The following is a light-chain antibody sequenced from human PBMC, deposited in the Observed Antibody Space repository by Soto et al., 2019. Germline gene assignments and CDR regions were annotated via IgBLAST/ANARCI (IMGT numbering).Light chain of an antibody. J-gene: IGKJ2*01. Sequence: EIVLTQSPGTLSLSPGDRATLSCRASQSVRSNYLAWYQQKPGQAPRLLIYGASSRATGIPDRFSGSGSGTDFTLTISRLEPEHFAVYYCQQYGTSPYTVGQGTKVDSK. V-gene: IGKV3-20*01. CDR1: QSVRSNY. CDR2: GAS. CDR3: QQYGTSPYT.